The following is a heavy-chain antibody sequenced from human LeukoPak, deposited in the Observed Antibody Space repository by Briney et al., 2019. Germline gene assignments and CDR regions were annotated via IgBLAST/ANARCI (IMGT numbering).Heavy chain of an antibody. CDR2: IKSKTDGGTT. Sequence: PGGSPRLSCAASGFTFSKAWMTWVRQAPGKGLEWVGRIKSKTDGGTTDYAAPVKGRFTISRDDSKDTLYLQMNSLKAEDTAVYYCARGGSGWYPLGQGTLVIVSS. CDR3: ARGGSGWYP. J-gene: IGHJ5*02. D-gene: IGHD6-19*01. V-gene: IGHV3-15*01. CDR1: GFTFSKAW.